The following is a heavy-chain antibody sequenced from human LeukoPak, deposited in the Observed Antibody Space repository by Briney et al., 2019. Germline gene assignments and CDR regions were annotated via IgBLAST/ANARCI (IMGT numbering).Heavy chain of an antibody. CDR2: ISGSGAST. V-gene: IGHV3-23*01. CDR3: AKEDSGSYEN. CDR1: GFTFSSYA. J-gene: IGHJ4*02. D-gene: IGHD1-26*01. Sequence: GGSPRLSCAASGFTFSSYAMSWVRQAPGKGLEWVSAISGSGASTYYADSVKGRFTVSRDNSRNTLYLQMNSLRAEDTALYYCAKEDSGSYENWGQGTLVTVSS.